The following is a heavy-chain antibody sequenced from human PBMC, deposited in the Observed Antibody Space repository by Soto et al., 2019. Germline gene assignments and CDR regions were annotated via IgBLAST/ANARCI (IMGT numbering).Heavy chain of an antibody. CDR2: IGPSGGDI. V-gene: IGHV3-23*01. CDR1: GFSFYNYA. CDR3: AAKILGNYPFGY. J-gene: IGHJ4*02. Sequence: VQLLESGGALVQPGGSLRLSCAASGFSFYNYAMAWVRQAPGKGLEWVSSIGPSGGDISYADSVKGRFSVSRDNSKNTLYLQMNTLRAEDTAVYYCAAKILGNYPFGYWGQGTLVTISS. D-gene: IGHD1-26*01.